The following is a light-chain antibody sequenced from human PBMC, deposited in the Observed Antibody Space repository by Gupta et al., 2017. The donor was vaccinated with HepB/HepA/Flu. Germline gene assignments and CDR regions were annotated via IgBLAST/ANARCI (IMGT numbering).Light chain of an antibody. J-gene: IGLJ3*02. CDR2: EVT. V-gene: IGLV2-23*02. Sequence: SVLPQSASVSVSPVQSITISCTGTSSDIGSYKHVSWYQQQPGKAPILMIYEVTERPSGVSYRFSGSKSGNTASLTISGRQAEDVDDYYCCSYAGSCIWVFGGGTKLTVL. CDR3: CSYAGSCIWV. CDR1: SSDIGSYKH.